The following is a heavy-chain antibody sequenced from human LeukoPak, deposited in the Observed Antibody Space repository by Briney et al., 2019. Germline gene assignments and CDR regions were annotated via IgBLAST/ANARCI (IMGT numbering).Heavy chain of an antibody. V-gene: IGHV3-74*01. Sequence: PGGSLRLSCAASGFTFSSYWMHWVRQAPGRGLVWVSRINSDGSSTSYADSVKGRFTISRDNAKNTLYLQMNSLRAEDTAVYYCASLGFDWLPPFDYWGQGTLVTVSS. CDR1: GFTFSSYW. CDR3: ASLGFDWLPPFDY. D-gene: IGHD3-9*01. J-gene: IGHJ4*02. CDR2: INSDGSST.